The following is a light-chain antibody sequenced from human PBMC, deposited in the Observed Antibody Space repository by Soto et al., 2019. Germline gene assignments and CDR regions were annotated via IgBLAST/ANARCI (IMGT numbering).Light chain of an antibody. Sequence: EIVLTQSPGTLSLSPGERATLSSRASQSVSSSYLAWYQQKPGQAPRLLIYGASSRATGIPDRFSGSGSGTDFTLTISRLEPEDFAVYYCQQYGSSFLFTFGPGTKVDIK. V-gene: IGKV3-20*01. CDR2: GAS. CDR1: QSVSSSY. CDR3: QQYGSSFLFT. J-gene: IGKJ3*01.